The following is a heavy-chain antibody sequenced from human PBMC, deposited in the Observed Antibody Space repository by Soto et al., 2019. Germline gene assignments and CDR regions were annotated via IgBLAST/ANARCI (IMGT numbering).Heavy chain of an antibody. J-gene: IGHJ5*02. CDR2: ISSSSSYI. Sequence: PGGSLRLSCAASGFTFSSYSMNWVRQAPGEGLEWVSSISSSSSYIYYADSVKGRFTISRDNAKNSLYLQMNSLRAEDTAVYYCARESGVHAWFDPWGQGTLVTVSS. D-gene: IGHD3-10*01. V-gene: IGHV3-21*01. CDR3: ARESGVHAWFDP. CDR1: GFTFSSYS.